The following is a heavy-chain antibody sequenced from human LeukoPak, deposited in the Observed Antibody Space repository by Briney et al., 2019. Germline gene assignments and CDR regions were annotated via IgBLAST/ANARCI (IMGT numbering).Heavy chain of an antibody. CDR2: TYYRSKWYN. D-gene: IGHD2-2*01. J-gene: IGHJ5*02. V-gene: IGHV6-1*01. CDR3: ARDFYCSSTSCYGWFDP. CDR1: GDSVSSNSAA. Sequence: SQTLSLTCAISGDSVSSNSAAWNWIRQSPSRGLEWLGRTYYRSKWYNDYAVSVKSRITINPDTSKNQFSLQLNSVTPEDTAVYYCARDFYCSSTSCYGWFDPWGQGTLATVSS.